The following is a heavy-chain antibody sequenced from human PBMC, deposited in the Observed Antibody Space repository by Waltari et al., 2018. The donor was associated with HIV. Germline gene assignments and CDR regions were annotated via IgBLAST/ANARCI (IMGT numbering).Heavy chain of an antibody. CDR1: GYTFSAYT. Sequence: VQLVQSGAEMRKPGASVTVSCRASGYTFSAYTISWVRQAPGQGLEWMGWISGYNGNTNYAQKFQGRVNITTDTSTSTAHMELRSLRSDDTAVYYCARGVSIVRGVMIRGHMDVWGQGTTVTVSS. D-gene: IGHD3-10*01. CDR3: ARGVSIVRGVMIRGHMDV. V-gene: IGHV1-18*01. CDR2: ISGYNGNT. J-gene: IGHJ6*02.